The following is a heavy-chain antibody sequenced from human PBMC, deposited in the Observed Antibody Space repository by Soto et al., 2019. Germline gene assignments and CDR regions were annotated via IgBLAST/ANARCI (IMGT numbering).Heavy chain of an antibody. D-gene: IGHD2-15*01. CDR1: VFTFSSSA. J-gene: IGHJ4*02. Sequence: PGGSLRLSCAASVFTFSSSAMSWVRQAPGKGLECGSATTASDYTADYADSVKCRFTISRDNSKNTLYLQMKSLRAEDTATYYCAKDLWFGRLTRDAPGPWGQGTLVTVSS. CDR3: AKDLWFGRLTRDAPGP. V-gene: IGHV3-23*01. CDR2: TTASDYTA.